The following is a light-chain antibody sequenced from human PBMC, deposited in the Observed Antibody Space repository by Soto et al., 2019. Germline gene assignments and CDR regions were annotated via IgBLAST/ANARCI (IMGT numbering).Light chain of an antibody. CDR2: GAS. CDR1: QSFSSN. CDR3: QQYNNWPLLT. Sequence: EIVMTQSPATLSVSPCEIATLSCSSSQSFSSNLACYQQKPGQAPRLLIYGASTRATGIPARFSGSGSGTEFPLTISSLQSEDFAVYYCQQYNNWPLLTFGGGTKVDI. V-gene: IGKV3-15*01. J-gene: IGKJ4*01.